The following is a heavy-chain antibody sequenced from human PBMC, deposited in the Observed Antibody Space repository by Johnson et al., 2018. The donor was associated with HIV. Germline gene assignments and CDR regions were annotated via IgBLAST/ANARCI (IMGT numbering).Heavy chain of an antibody. CDR2: VNWNGGST. D-gene: IGHD4-17*01. CDR3: ARGNGDYSDAFDI. CDR1: GFTFDDYG. J-gene: IGHJ3*02. Sequence: EQLVESGGGVVRPGGSLRLSCAASGFTFDDYGMSWVSQAPGKGLEWVSGVNWNGGSTGYADSVKGKFTISRDNSKNTLYLQMGSLRAEDMAVYYCARGNGDYSDAFDIWGQGTMVTISS. V-gene: IGHV3-20*04.